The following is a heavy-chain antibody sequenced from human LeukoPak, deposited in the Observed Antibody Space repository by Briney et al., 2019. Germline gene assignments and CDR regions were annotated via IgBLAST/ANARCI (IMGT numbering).Heavy chain of an antibody. CDR3: ARDRAAARYASDYYYYGMDV. CDR2: IYSGGST. V-gene: IGHV3-66*01. CDR1: GFTFSNAW. Sequence: GGSLRLSCAASGFTFSNAWMSWVRQAPGKGLEWVSVIYSGGSTYYADSVKGRFTISRDNSKNTLYLQMNSLRAEDTAVYYCARDRAAARYASDYYYYGMDVWGQGTTVTVSS. J-gene: IGHJ6*02. D-gene: IGHD6-13*01.